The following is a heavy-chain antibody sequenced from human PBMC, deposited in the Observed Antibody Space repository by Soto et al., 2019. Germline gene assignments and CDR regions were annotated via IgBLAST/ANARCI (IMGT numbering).Heavy chain of an antibody. CDR3: AKGAGYYDSSGYPFDY. V-gene: IGHV3-23*01. D-gene: IGHD3-22*01. Sequence: VGSLRLSCAASGFTFSSYAMSWVRQAPGKGLEWVSAISGSGGSTYYADSVKGRFTISRDNSKNTLYLQMNSLRAEDTAVYYCAKGAGYYDSSGYPFDYWGQGTLVTVSS. CDR2: ISGSGGST. J-gene: IGHJ4*02. CDR1: GFTFSSYA.